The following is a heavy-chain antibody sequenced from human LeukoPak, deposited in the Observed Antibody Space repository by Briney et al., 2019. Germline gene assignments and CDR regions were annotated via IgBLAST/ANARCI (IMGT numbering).Heavy chain of an antibody. V-gene: IGHV3-7*03. D-gene: IGHD1/OR15-1a*01. Sequence: PGGSLRLSCAVSGFPFSNSWMYWVRQAPGKGLEGVANINKGGGGISYVDSVKGRFIISRDNARNSLYLQMNSLRVEDTAVYFCAGGNSMDVWGKGTAVTVSS. CDR2: INKGGGGI. CDR1: GFPFSNSW. CDR3: AGGNSMDV. J-gene: IGHJ6*04.